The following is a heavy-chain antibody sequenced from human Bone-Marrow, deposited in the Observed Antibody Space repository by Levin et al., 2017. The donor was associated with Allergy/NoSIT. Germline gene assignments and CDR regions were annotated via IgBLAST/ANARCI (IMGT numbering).Heavy chain of an antibody. CDR2: ISFDGSNK. Sequence: HPGGSLRLSCAASGFTFSSYAMHWVRQAPGKGLEWVAVISFDGSNKYYADSVKGRFTISRDNSKNTLYLQMNSLRAEDTAVYYCARDRYSLYYMDVWGKGTTVTVSS. CDR3: ARDRYSLYYMDV. V-gene: IGHV3-30-3*01. D-gene: IGHD5-18*01. CDR1: GFTFSSYA. J-gene: IGHJ6*03.